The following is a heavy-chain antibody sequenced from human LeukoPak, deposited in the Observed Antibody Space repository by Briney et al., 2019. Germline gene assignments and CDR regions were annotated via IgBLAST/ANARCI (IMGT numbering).Heavy chain of an antibody. CDR3: ARAYLERLTAGYFDH. CDR1: GFTFKSYD. Sequence: AGGSLRLSCAASGFTFKSYDMHWVRQAAGEGLEWVSAIGTAGDTYYPGSVKGRFTISRDNSKSTLYLQMNSLRDDDSAAYFCARAYLERLTAGYFDHWGQGTQVTVSP. J-gene: IGHJ4*02. CDR2: IGTAGDT. D-gene: IGHD3-3*01. V-gene: IGHV3-13*01.